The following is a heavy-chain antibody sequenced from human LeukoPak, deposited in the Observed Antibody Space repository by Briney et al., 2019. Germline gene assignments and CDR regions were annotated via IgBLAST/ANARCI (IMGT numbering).Heavy chain of an antibody. J-gene: IGHJ4*02. CDR3: ARDFGDCSGGSCKEDY. CDR1: GYTFTNYA. CDR2: INAGNGNT. Sequence: GASVKVSCKASGYTFTNYAMHWVRQAPGQRLEWMGWINAGNGNTKYSQKFQGRVTITRDTSTSTVYMELSSLRSEDTAVYYCARDFGDCSGGSCKEDYWGQGTLVTVSS. V-gene: IGHV1-3*01. D-gene: IGHD2-15*01.